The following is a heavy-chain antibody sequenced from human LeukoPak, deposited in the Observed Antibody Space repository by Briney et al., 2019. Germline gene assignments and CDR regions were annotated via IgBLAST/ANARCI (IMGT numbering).Heavy chain of an antibody. CDR1: GFTFSDYS. V-gene: IGHV3-21*01. CDR2: ISSSSSDI. CDR3: ARDGKGRNRIGYYFDY. Sequence: GGSLRLSCAASGFTFSDYSMNWVRQAPGKGLEWVSSISSSSSDIYYADSVKGRFTISRDNAKNSLYLQMNSLRAEDTAVYYCARDGKGRNRIGYYFDYWGQGTLVTVSS. J-gene: IGHJ4*02. D-gene: IGHD3-10*01.